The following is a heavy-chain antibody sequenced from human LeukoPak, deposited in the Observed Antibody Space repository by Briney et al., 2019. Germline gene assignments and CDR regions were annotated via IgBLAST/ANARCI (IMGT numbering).Heavy chain of an antibody. Sequence: PSETLSLTCTVPGGSISSYYWSWIRQPPGKGLEWIGYIYYSGSTNYNPSLKSRVTISVDTSKNQFSLRLSSVTAADTAVYYCARVTGYMIEDYFDYWGQGTLVTVSS. CDR2: IYYSGST. J-gene: IGHJ4*02. CDR1: GGSISSYY. V-gene: IGHV4-59*01. CDR3: ARVTGYMIEDYFDY. D-gene: IGHD3-22*01.